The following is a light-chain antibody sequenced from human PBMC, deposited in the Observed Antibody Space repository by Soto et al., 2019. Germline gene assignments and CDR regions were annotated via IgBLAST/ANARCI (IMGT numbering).Light chain of an antibody. J-gene: IGKJ2*01. CDR1: QSVLYSSNHKNY. V-gene: IGKV4-1*01. CDR2: WAS. CDR3: QQYYSSPQP. Sequence: DIVMTQSPDSLAVSLGERATINCKSSQSVLYSSNHKNYLAWYQQKPGQPPKLLIYWASTRESGVPDRFSGSGSGTDFTLTISSLQAEDVAIYYCQQYYSSPQPFGQGTKLEIK.